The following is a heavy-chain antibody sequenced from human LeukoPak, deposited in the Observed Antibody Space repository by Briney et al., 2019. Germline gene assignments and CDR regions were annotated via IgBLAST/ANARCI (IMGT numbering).Heavy chain of an antibody. D-gene: IGHD2-2*01. Sequence: PSETLSLTCAVSGYSISSGYYWGWIRQPPGKGLEWIGYIFNSGSTNYNPSLKSRVTISVDTSKNQFSLKLSSVTAADTAVYFCALGDCSSTSCYVFDYWGQGTLVTVSS. CDR1: GYSISSGYY. V-gene: IGHV4-38-2*01. J-gene: IGHJ4*02. CDR2: IFNSGST. CDR3: ALGDCSSTSCYVFDY.